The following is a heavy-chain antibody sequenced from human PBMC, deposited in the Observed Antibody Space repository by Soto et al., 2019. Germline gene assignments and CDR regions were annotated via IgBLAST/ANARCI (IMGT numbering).Heavy chain of an antibody. CDR1: GFTFSSYA. J-gene: IGHJ6*02. CDR3: ARELRFLEWLLPHYYYYYGMDV. CDR2: ISYDGGNK. Sequence: SLRLSCAASGFTFSSYAMHWVRQAPGKGLEWVAFISYDGGNKYYADSVKGRFTISRDNSKNTLYLQMNSLRAEDTAVYYCARELRFLEWLLPHYYYYYGMDVWGQGTTVTVSS. V-gene: IGHV3-30-3*01. D-gene: IGHD3-3*01.